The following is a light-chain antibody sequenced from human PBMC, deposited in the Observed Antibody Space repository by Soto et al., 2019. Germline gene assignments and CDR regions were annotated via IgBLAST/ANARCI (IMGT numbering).Light chain of an antibody. CDR1: QMLLHTNGNNY. CDR2: LGS. V-gene: IGKV2-28*01. Sequence: DIVMTQSPLSLPVSPGEPASVSCWSSQMLLHTNGNNYLDWYLQKAGQSPQLLIYLGSNRASGVPDRFSGSGSGTDFTLKISRVEAEDVGVYYCMQALQTPITFGQGTRLEIK. CDR3: MQALQTPIT. J-gene: IGKJ5*01.